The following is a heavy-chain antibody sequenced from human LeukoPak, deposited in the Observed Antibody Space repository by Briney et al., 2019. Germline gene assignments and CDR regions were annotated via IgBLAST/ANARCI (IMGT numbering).Heavy chain of an antibody. CDR3: ARVGDGYNYPFGYYFDY. D-gene: IGHD5-24*01. Sequence: SETLSLTCAVYGGSFSGYCWSWIRQPPGEGLEWIGEINHSGSTNYNPSLKSRVTISVDTSKNQFPLKLSSVTAADTAVYYCARVGDGYNYPFGYYFDYWGQGTLVTVSS. CDR2: INHSGST. J-gene: IGHJ4*02. CDR1: GGSFSGYC. V-gene: IGHV4-34*01.